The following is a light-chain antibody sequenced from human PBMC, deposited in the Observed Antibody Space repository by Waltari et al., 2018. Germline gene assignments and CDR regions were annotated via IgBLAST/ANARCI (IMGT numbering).Light chain of an antibody. CDR1: QSISIY. Sequence: EIVLTQSPATLSLSPGERATLSCRASQSISIYLAWYQQKPGQAPRLLIHDASNRATGIPARFTGSGSGTDFTLTISSLEPEDFAVYYCQQRYNWPPLTFGGGTKVEIK. CDR2: DAS. CDR3: QQRYNWPPLT. V-gene: IGKV3-11*01. J-gene: IGKJ4*01.